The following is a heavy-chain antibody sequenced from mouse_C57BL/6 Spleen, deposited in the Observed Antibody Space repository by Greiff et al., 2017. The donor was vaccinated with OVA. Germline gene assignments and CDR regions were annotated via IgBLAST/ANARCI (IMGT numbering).Heavy chain of an antibody. V-gene: IGHV3-8*01. Sequence: VQLQQSGPGLAKPSQTLSLTCSVTGYSITSDYWNWIRKFPGNKLEYMGYISYSGSTYYNQSLKSRISITRDTSKNQYYLQLNSVTTEETATYCCARLDGSSHWYFDVWGTGTTVTVSS. J-gene: IGHJ1*03. CDR3: ARLDGSSHWYFDV. CDR2: ISYSGST. D-gene: IGHD1-1*01. CDR1: GYSITSDY.